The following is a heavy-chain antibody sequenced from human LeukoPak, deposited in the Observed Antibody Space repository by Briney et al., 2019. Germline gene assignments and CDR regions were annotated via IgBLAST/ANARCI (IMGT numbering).Heavy chain of an antibody. J-gene: IGHJ4*02. D-gene: IGHD1-7*01. CDR1: GGSISSSSSY. V-gene: IGHV4-39*07. CDR3: ARLYGNYQNYFDY. CDR2: IYYSGSS. Sequence: SETLSLTCSVSGGSISSSSSYWGWIRQPPGKGLEWIGSIYYSGSSFDNPALKSRVTISVDTSKNQFSLKLRSVTAADTAVYYCARLYGNYQNYFDYWGQGTLVTVSS.